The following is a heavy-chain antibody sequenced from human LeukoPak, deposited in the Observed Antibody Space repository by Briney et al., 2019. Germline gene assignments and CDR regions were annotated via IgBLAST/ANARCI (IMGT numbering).Heavy chain of an antibody. CDR2: ISYDGSNK. CDR3: ARATIFAGNWFDP. V-gene: IGHV3-30-3*01. J-gene: IGHJ5*02. D-gene: IGHD3-3*01. Sequence: GSLRLSCAASGFTFSSYAMHWVRQAPGKGLEWVAVISYDGSNKYYADSVKGRFTISRDSAKNTLYLQMNSLRVEDTAVYYCARATIFAGNWFDPWGQGTLVIVSS. CDR1: GFTFSSYA.